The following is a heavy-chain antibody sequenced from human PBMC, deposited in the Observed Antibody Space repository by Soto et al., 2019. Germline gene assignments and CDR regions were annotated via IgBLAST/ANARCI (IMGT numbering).Heavy chain of an antibody. CDR3: AKGGGSCCFDN. CDR1: GFTFSTYA. J-gene: IGHJ4*02. Sequence: EVPLLESGGGLVQPGGSLRLSCAASGFTFSTYAMSWVRQAPGKGLEWVPAISGSGGNSTFYGDSVKGRFTISRDNSKNTLYLQMNSLGAEDTAVYYCAKGGGSCCFDNWGQGTLVTVSS. D-gene: IGHD2-15*01. CDR2: ISGSGGNST. V-gene: IGHV3-23*01.